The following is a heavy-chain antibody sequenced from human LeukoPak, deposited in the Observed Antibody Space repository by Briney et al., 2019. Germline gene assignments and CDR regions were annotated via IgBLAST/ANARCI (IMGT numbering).Heavy chain of an antibody. D-gene: IGHD3-9*01. CDR2: IYNARST. CDR1: GGSISSYY. CDR3: ARRNILTEGEAFDI. Sequence: SETLSLTCTISGGSISSYYWTWIWQPPGSGLEWIGFIYNARSTNYNPSLKSRVTISFDTSKNQFSLKLNSVTAADTAVYYCARRNILTEGEAFDIWGQGTMVTVSS. V-gene: IGHV4-59*08. J-gene: IGHJ3*02.